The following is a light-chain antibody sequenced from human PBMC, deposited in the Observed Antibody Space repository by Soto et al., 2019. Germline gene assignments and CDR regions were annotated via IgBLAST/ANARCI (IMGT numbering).Light chain of an antibody. CDR1: QALITN. CDR2: LAS. V-gene: IGKV3-11*01. CDR3: HQRQSWPRT. Sequence: EFLLTHPPPTRSSFPGDRVTFSSRASQALITNLAWNQHKPGQAPRLLIYLASNRAAGVPARFSGSGSGTDFTLTISDVEPEDFAVYYCHQRQSWPRTFGQGTTVDIK. J-gene: IGKJ1*01.